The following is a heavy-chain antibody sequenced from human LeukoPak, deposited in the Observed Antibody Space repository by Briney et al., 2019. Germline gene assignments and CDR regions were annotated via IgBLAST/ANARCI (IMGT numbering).Heavy chain of an antibody. V-gene: IGHV1-46*01. CDR1: GYTFTSYY. CDR3: ARDREGFDP. J-gene: IGHJ5*02. CDR2: INPSGGST. Sequence: GASVKVSCKASGYTFTSYYMHWVRQAPGQGLEWMGIINPSGGSTSYAQKFQGRVTMTRDTSTSTAYMELRSLRSDDTAVYYCARDREGFDPWGQGTLVTVPS.